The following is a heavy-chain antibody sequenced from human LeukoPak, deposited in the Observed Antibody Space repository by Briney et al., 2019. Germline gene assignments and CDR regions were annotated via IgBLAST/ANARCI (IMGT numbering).Heavy chain of an antibody. CDR2: IYYTGST. Sequence: SETLSLTCTISGGSVSDYYWSWIRQSPGKGLEWIGYIYYTGSTTYNPSLKSRVTISADTSKNQFSLKLSSVTTADTAVYYCASRKLGNDYWGQGTLVTVSS. J-gene: IGHJ4*02. V-gene: IGHV4-59*02. D-gene: IGHD7-27*01. CDR1: GGSVSDYY. CDR3: ASRKLGNDY.